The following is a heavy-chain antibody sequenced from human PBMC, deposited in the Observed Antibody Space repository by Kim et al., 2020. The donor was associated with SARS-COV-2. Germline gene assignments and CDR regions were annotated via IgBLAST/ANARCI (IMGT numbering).Heavy chain of an antibody. CDR3: ARDLEAHGDIETTVRNY. V-gene: IGHV1-46*01. J-gene: IGHJ4*02. D-gene: IGHD5-12*01. CDR1: GYTFTDYY. Sequence: ASVKVSCTTSGYTFTDYYMHWVRQAPGQGLEWVGIIHPGGGHVVYGKKFQGRVTMTRDTSTTTFFMELSSLTSEDTAMYYCARDLEAHGDIETTVRNYWGQGTLVTVSS. CDR2: IHPGGGHV.